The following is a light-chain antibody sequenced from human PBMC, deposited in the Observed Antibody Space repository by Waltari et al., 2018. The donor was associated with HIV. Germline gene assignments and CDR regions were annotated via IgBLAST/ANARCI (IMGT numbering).Light chain of an antibody. J-gene: IGKJ5*01. CDR2: DAS. CDR1: QGVSSY. CDR3: QQRSNWQIT. Sequence: EIVLTQSPATLSLSPGERATLSCRASQGVSSYLAWYQQIPGQAPRLLIYDASNRATGIPARFSGSGPGTDFTLTISSLEPEDFAVYYCQQRSNWQITFGQGTRLEIK. V-gene: IGKV3D-11*01.